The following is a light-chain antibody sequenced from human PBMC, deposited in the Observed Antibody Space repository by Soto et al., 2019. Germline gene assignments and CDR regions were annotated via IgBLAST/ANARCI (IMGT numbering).Light chain of an antibody. CDR1: SSNIGSNS. CDR2: SDN. Sequence: QSVLTQPPSASGTPGQRVTISCSGSSSNIGSNSVNWYHQVAGTAPKLLIHSDNQRPSGVPERFSGSNSGSTATLTISGTQAMDEADYYCQAWDSGAGGVFGGGTKVTVL. CDR3: QAWDSGAGGV. V-gene: IGLV1-44*01. J-gene: IGLJ3*02.